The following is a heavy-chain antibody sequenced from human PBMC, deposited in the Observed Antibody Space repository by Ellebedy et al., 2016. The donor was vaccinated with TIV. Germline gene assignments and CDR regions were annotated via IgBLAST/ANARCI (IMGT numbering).Heavy chain of an antibody. CDR2: ISAYNGNT. D-gene: IGHD3-10*01. V-gene: IGHV1-18*01. CDR3: ARDRAVLRGIIISSPFDY. CDR1: GYIFTSYG. Sequence: SVKVSCKASGYIFTSYGISWVRQAPGQGLEWMGWISAYNGNTNYAQKLQGRVTMTTDTSTSTAYMELRSLRSDDTDVYYCARDRAVLRGIIISSPFDYWGQGTLVTVSS. J-gene: IGHJ4*02.